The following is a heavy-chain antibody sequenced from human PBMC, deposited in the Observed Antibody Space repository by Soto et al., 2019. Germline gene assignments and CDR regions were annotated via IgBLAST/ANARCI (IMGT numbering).Heavy chain of an antibody. CDR1: GYTFTGYY. V-gene: IGHV1-2*04. J-gene: IGHJ4*02. Sequence: ALVKVSCKASGYTFTGYYMHWVRQAPGQGLEWMGWINPNSGGTNYAQKFQGWVTMTRDTSISTAYMELSRLRSDDTAVYYCARQPYSSSSYFDYWGQGTLVTVSS. CDR2: INPNSGGT. CDR3: ARQPYSSSSYFDY. D-gene: IGHD6-6*01.